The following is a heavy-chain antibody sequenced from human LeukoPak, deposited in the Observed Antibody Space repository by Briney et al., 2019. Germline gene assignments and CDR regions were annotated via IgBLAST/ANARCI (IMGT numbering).Heavy chain of an antibody. V-gene: IGHV3-9*03. J-gene: IGHJ4*02. CDR2: ITSNSGYV. Sequence: SLRLSCTVSGFIFEDYAMHWVRQVPGKGLEWVSSITSNSGYVAYADSVKGRFSISRDNAKNSLYLQMNSLRTEDMAVYYCVQDSYAISSSGSTFASWGQGTLVTVSS. CDR3: VQDSYAISSSGSTFAS. D-gene: IGHD2-2*01. CDR1: GFIFEDYA.